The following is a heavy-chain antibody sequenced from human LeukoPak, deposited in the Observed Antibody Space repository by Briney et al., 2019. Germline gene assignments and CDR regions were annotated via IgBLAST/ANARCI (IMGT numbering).Heavy chain of an antibody. CDR2: ISSNGGST. Sequence: PGGSLRLSCAASGFTFSSYAMHWVRQAPGKGLEYVSAISSNGGSTYYANSVKGRFTISRDNSKNTLYLQMGSLRAEDMAVYYCARAGDSIAVAGTPFDYWGQGTLVTVSS. CDR3: ARAGDSIAVAGTPFDY. J-gene: IGHJ4*02. CDR1: GFTFSSYA. V-gene: IGHV3-64*01. D-gene: IGHD6-19*01.